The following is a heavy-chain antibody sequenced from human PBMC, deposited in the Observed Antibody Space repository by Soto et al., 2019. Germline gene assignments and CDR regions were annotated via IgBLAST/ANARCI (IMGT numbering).Heavy chain of an antibody. V-gene: IGHV4-61*08. Sequence: SETLSLTCTVYGGSISSGGYYWSWIRQHPGKGLEWIGYIYYSGSTNYNPSLKSRVTISVHTSTSQFSLELCSVTASDKSVYYCKVSMDVWSQGTTVTVSS. CDR2: IYYSGST. D-gene: IGHD3-10*01. CDR3: KVSMDV. J-gene: IGHJ6*02. CDR1: GGSISSGGYY.